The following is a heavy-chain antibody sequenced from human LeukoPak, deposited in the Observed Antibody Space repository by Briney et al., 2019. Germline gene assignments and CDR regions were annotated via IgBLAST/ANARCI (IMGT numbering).Heavy chain of an antibody. CDR1: GYTFTSYY. V-gene: IGHV1-46*01. D-gene: IGHD4-17*01. CDR2: INHSGGST. Sequence: ASVKVSCKASGYTFTSYYMHWVRQAPGQGLEWMGIINHSGGSTSYAQKFQGRVTMTRDTSTSTVYMELSSLRSEDTAVYYCARASSGDYSLLYDAFDIWGQGTMVAVSS. J-gene: IGHJ3*02. CDR3: ARASSGDYSLLYDAFDI.